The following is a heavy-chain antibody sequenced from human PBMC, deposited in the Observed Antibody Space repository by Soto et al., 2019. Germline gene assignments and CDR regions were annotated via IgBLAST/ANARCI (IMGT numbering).Heavy chain of an antibody. CDR3: ARESLRFLELLLCRYPHRSGYYGLDV. Sequence: ASVKVSCKASGYTFTRYGISWVRQAPGQGLEGMGWISAYNGSTNYAQKLQGRVTMTTDTSTSTAYMELRSLRSDDTAVYYCARESLRFLELLLCRYPHRSGYYGLDVWGQGTTVTVSS. CDR1: GYTFTRYG. D-gene: IGHD3-3*01. V-gene: IGHV1-18*01. CDR2: ISAYNGST. J-gene: IGHJ6*02.